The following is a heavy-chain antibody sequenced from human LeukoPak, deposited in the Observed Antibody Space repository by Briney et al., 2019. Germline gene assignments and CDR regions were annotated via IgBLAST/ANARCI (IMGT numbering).Heavy chain of an antibody. V-gene: IGHV1-18*01. D-gene: IGHD5-12*01. J-gene: IGHJ4*02. CDR3: ARRMAAVATNYGY. CDR2: ISAYNGNT. CDR1: GYSFTSYG. Sequence: ASVKVSCKASGYSFTSYGITWVRQAPGQGLEWMGWISAYNGNTNYAQRLQGRVTMTTDTSTSTAYMELRSLTSEDTAVYYCARRMAAVATNYGYWGQGTLVTVSS.